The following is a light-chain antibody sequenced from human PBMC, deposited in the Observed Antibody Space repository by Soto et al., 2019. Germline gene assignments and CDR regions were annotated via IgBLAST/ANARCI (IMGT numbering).Light chain of an antibody. CDR3: QQYDDLPYT. V-gene: IGKV1-33*01. J-gene: IGKJ2*01. CDR2: DTS. CDR1: QDIYNY. Sequence: DIQMTQSPSSLSASVGDRVTITCQASQDIYNYLNWYQQKPGKGPNLLIYDTSNLQTGVPSRFSGTGSGTHFTLTISSLQPEDIATYYCQQYDDLPYTFGQGTKLEIK.